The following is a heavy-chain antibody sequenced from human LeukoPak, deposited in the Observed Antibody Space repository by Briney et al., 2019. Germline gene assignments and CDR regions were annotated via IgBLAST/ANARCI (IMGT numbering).Heavy chain of an antibody. CDR2: IWFDGSQQ. D-gene: IGHD6-6*01. CDR1: GYTFTDHG. Sequence: GGSLRLSCAASGYTFTDHGMHWVRQAPGKGLEWVADIWFDGSQQYYADAVKGRFTISRDISKSILYPQMSSLRAEDTGVYYCARDLAAARLDFRGQGTLVTVSS. V-gene: IGHV3-33*01. J-gene: IGHJ4*02. CDR3: ARDLAAARLDF.